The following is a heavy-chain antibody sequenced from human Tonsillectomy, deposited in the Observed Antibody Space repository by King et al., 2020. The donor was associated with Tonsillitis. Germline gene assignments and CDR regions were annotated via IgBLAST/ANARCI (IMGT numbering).Heavy chain of an antibody. J-gene: IGHJ6*03. CDR1: GFTFSSFA. CDR3: ARGNGHYYYYYIDV. Sequence: VQLVESGGGVVQPGRSLRLSCAASGFTFSSFAMHWVRQAPGKGLEWVAVISYDGSTRYYADSVTGRLTISRDNSKNTVSLQVNSLRAEDTAVYYCARGNGHYYYYYIDVWGKGTTVTVSS. CDR2: ISYDGSTR. V-gene: IGHV3-30-3*01. D-gene: IGHD4-11*01.